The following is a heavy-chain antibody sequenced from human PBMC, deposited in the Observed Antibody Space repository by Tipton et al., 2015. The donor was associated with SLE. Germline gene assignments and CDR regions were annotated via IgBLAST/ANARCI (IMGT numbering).Heavy chain of an antibody. CDR3: ARPSGYYDSSGYYFDY. J-gene: IGHJ4*02. D-gene: IGHD3-22*01. V-gene: IGHV1-69*05. Sequence: QSGAEVKEPGSSVKVSCKASGGTGTSNNNAFGWARQAPGQGLEWMGGIVPIFGTPNYAQKFQGRVTMTRDTSTSTVYMELSSLRSEDTAVYYCARPSGYYDSSGYYFDYWGQGTLVTVSS. CDR1: GGTGTSNNNA. CDR2: IVPIFGTP.